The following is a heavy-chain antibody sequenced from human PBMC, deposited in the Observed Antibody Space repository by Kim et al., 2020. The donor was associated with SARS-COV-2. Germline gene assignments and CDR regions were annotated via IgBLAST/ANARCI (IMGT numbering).Heavy chain of an antibody. CDR2: ISGSGGST. CDR1: GFTFSSYA. CDR3: AKETRVVPAAKDY. Sequence: GGSLRLSCAASGFTFSSYAMSWVRQAPGKGLEWVSAISGSGGSTYYADSVKGRFTISIDNSKNTLYLQMNILRAEDTAVYYCAKETRVVPAAKDYWGHGTLVTVSS. J-gene: IGHJ4*01. V-gene: IGHV3-23*01. D-gene: IGHD2-2*01.